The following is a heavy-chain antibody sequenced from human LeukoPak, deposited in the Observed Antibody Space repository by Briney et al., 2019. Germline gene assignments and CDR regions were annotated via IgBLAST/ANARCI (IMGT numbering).Heavy chain of an antibody. CDR2: ISSSSSYI. D-gene: IGHD3-22*01. CDR1: GFTFSSYS. V-gene: IGHV3-21*01. Sequence: GGSLRLSCAASGFTFSSYSMNWVRQAPGKGLEWVSSISSSSSYIYYADSVKGRFTISRDNAKNSLYLQMNGLRAEDTAVYYCARDFLYRGYYAPIDYWGQGTLVTVSS. CDR3: ARDFLYRGYYAPIDY. J-gene: IGHJ4*02.